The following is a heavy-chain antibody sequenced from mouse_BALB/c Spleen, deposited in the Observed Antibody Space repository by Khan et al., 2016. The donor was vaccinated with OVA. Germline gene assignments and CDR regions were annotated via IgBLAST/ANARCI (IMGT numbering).Heavy chain of an antibody. Sequence: EVELVESGGGLVKPGGSLKLSCAASGFTFSDYYMYWVRQTPEKRLEWVATISDGGSYTYYPDSVRGRFTIFRDTAKNNLYLQMSSLKAEDTAMYYCARAGYGGFAYWGQGTLVTVSA. J-gene: IGHJ3*01. CDR2: ISDGGSYT. V-gene: IGHV5-4*02. D-gene: IGHD1-1*02. CDR3: ARAGYGGFAY. CDR1: GFTFSDYY.